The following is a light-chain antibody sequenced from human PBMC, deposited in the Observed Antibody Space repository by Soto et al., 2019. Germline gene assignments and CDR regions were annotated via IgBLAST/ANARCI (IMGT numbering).Light chain of an antibody. CDR3: QQYNSYLWT. V-gene: IGKV3-15*01. J-gene: IGKJ1*01. CDR2: DAS. CDR1: QRVSSH. Sequence: IDMTQSPATLSASAGESATLSCRASQRVSSHLAWYQQKPGQAPRLLIYDASTRATGISARFSGSGSGTDFTLTINSLQSEDLAVYYCQQYNSYLWTFGQGTKVEIK.